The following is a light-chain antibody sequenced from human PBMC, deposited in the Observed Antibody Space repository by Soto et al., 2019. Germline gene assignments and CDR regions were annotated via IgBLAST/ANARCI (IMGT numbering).Light chain of an antibody. Sequence: DIQVTQSPSSLSASVGDRVTITCRASQNIRTYLNWYQQRPGKPPNLLIHTASTLQSGVPSRFSGSGSGTDSALTISSLQPEDFATYYCQQTYSTLNSFGQGTKLEIK. CDR1: QNIRTY. CDR2: TAS. CDR3: QQTYSTLNS. J-gene: IGKJ2*03. V-gene: IGKV1-39*01.